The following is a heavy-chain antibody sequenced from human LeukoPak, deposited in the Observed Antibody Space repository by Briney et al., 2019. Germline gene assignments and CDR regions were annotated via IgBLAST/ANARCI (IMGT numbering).Heavy chain of an antibody. V-gene: IGHV1-2*02. CDR3: ARGRGSLRDTLDF. Sequence: ASVKVSCKASGYTFTGYYMHWVRQAPGQGPEWMGWINPNSGGTNYAQNFQGRVTMTRDTSISTAYMELSSLGSDDTAVYYCARGRGSLRDTLDFWGQGTMVTVSS. CDR2: INPNSGGT. J-gene: IGHJ3*01. CDR1: GYTFTGYY. D-gene: IGHD1-26*01.